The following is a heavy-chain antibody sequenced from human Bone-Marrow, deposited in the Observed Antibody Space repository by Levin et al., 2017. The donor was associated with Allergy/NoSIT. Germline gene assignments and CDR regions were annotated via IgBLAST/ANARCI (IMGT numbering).Heavy chain of an antibody. D-gene: IGHD2-15*01. CDR1: GFTFGDYA. CDR3: TRDRGYCSGGSCYRPETYYMDV. Sequence: GGSLRLSCTASGFTFGDYAMSWFRQAPGKGLEWVGFIRSKAYGGTTEYAASVKGRFTISRDDSKSIAYLQMNSLKTEDTAVYYCTRDRGYCSGGSCYRPETYYMDVWGKGTTVTVSS. V-gene: IGHV3-49*03. J-gene: IGHJ6*03. CDR2: IRSKAYGGTT.